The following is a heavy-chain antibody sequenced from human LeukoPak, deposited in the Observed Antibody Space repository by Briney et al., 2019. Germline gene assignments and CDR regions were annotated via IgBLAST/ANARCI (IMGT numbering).Heavy chain of an antibody. V-gene: IGHV1-69*05. J-gene: IGHJ4*02. CDR3: AKEKYSSSSELFFYIFDF. CDR2: IIPIFGTA. Sequence: SVKVSCKASGGTFSSYAISWVRQAPGQGLEWMGGIIPIFGTANYAQKFQGRVTITTDESTSTAYMELSSLRAEDTAVYYCAKEKYSSSSELFFYIFDFWGQGTLVTVSS. D-gene: IGHD6-6*01. CDR1: GGTFSSYA.